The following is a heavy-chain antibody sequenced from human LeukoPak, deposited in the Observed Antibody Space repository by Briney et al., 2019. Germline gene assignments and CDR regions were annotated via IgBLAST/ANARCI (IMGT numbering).Heavy chain of an antibody. Sequence: PGGSLRLSCAASGFTVSGTYMTWVRQAPGKGREWVSSIYGAESTNYADSVKGRFTSSRDNSKNTLYLQMSSLRAEDTAVYYCARDRYYDYVWGSYRFNDAFDIWGQGTMVTVSS. CDR2: IYGAEST. CDR1: GFTVSGTY. V-gene: IGHV3-53*01. D-gene: IGHD3-16*02. CDR3: ARDRYYDYVWGSYRFNDAFDI. J-gene: IGHJ3*02.